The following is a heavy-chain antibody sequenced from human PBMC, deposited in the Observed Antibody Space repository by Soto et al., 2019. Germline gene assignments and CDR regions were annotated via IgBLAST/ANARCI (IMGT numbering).Heavy chain of an antibody. D-gene: IGHD2-2*01. V-gene: IGHV1-69*02. CDR1: GGTFSSYT. J-gene: IGHJ4*02. Sequence: QVQLVQSGAEVKKPGSSVKVSCKASGGTFSSYTISWVRQAPGQGLEWMGRIIPILGIANYAQKFQGRVTFTADKSTSTAYMELSSLRSEDTAVYYCARGPDPMQNHALFDYWGQGTLVTVSS. CDR2: IIPILGIA. CDR3: ARGPDPMQNHALFDY.